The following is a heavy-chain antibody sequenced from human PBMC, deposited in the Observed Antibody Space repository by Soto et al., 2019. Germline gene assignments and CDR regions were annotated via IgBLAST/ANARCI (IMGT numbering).Heavy chain of an antibody. CDR3: AHTGCSGGSCSGGYFQH. CDR1: GFSLSTSGVG. Sequence: QITLKESGPTLVKPTQTLTLTCTFSGFSLSTSGVGVGWIRQPPGKALEWLALIYWDDDKRYSPSLKSRLTITKDISKNQAVLTMTNMDPVDTATYYCAHTGCSGGSCSGGYFQHWGQGTLVTVSS. J-gene: IGHJ1*01. CDR2: IYWDDDK. V-gene: IGHV2-5*02. D-gene: IGHD2-15*01.